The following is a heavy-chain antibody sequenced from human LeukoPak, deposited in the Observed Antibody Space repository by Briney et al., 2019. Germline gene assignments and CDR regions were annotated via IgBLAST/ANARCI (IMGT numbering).Heavy chain of an antibody. Sequence: SETLSLTCTVSGGSISSGDYYWSWIRQPPGKGLEWIVYIYYSGSTYYNPSLKSRVTISVDTSKNQFSLKLSSVTAADTAVYYCARVPYYYGSESYFDYWGQGTLVTVSS. CDR2: IYYSGST. J-gene: IGHJ4*02. CDR1: GGSISSGDYY. D-gene: IGHD3-10*01. V-gene: IGHV4-30-4*01. CDR3: ARVPYYYGSESYFDY.